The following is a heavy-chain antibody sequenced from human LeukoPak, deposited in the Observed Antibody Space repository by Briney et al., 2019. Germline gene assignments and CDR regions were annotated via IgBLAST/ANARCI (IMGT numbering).Heavy chain of an antibody. V-gene: IGHV3-23*01. CDR3: AKRGGYCSGGSCYQFDY. D-gene: IGHD2-15*01. J-gene: IGHJ4*02. CDR2: ITGSGGST. CDR1: GFTLDNFA. Sequence: GGSLRLSCAPSGFTLDNFAMTWVRQAPGKGLEWVSEITGSGGSTYYADSVKGRFTISRDNSKNTLYLQMNSLRSEDTAVYSCAKRGGYCSGGSCYQFDYWGQGTLVTVSS.